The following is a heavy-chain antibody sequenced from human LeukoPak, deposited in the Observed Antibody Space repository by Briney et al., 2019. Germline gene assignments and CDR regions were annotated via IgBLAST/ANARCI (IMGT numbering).Heavy chain of an antibody. CDR2: ITGSGGST. J-gene: IGHJ4*02. V-gene: IGHV3-23*01. CDR1: GIIFSNHA. CDR3: AKDYGSSGYYLDY. Sequence: GGSLRLSCAASGIIFSNHAMSWVRQAPGKGLEWVSGITGSGGSTYYADSVKGRFTISRDNSKKTLNLQMNSLRAEDTAVYYCAKDYGSSGYYLDYWGQGTLVTVSS. D-gene: IGHD3-22*01.